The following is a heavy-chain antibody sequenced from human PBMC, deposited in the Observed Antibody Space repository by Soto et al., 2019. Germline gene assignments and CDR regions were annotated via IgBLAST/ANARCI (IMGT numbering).Heavy chain of an antibody. Sequence: QVQLVESGGGVVQPGRSLRLSCAASGFTFSSFGMHWLRQAPGKGLEWVAVIWYDASNKYYADSVKGRFTISRDNSKNTLYLQMNSLRVADMAVYYCARGGNAFDIWGQGTMVTVSS. V-gene: IGHV3-33*01. CDR2: IWYDASNK. J-gene: IGHJ3*02. D-gene: IGHD3-16*01. CDR3: ARGGNAFDI. CDR1: GFTFSSFG.